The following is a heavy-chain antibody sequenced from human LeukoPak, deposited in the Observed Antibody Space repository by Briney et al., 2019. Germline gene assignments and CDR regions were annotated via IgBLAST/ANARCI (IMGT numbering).Heavy chain of an antibody. Sequence: SETLSLTCTVSGGSISSSSYYWGWIRQPPGKGLEWIGSIYYSGSTYYNPSLKSRVTISVDTSKNQFSLKLSSVTAADTAVYYCARSPLRFLEWFEFYWGQGTLVTVSS. CDR1: GGSISSSSYY. J-gene: IGHJ4*02. D-gene: IGHD3-3*01. V-gene: IGHV4-39*01. CDR2: IYYSGST. CDR3: ARSPLRFLEWFEFY.